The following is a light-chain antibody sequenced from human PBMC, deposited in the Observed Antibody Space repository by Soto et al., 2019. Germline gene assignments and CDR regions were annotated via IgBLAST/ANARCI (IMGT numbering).Light chain of an antibody. CDR2: DAS. Sequence: DIQRTQSPSTLSASVGDRVSITCRASQSVDRYLAWYQQKPGKAPHLLIYDASSLESGVPSRFSGSGSGTEFTLTISSLQPDDFTTFYCQQYKDYTWTFGQGTKVEV. CDR1: QSVDRY. J-gene: IGKJ1*01. CDR3: QQYKDYTWT. V-gene: IGKV1-5*01.